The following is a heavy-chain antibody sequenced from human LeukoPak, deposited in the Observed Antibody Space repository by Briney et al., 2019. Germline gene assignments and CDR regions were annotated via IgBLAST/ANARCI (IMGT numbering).Heavy chain of an antibody. CDR1: GGYISSGSYY. CDR3: AREGGYGDPIDY. V-gene: IGHV4-61*02. Sequence: SETLSLTCTVSGGYISSGSYYWSWLRQPAGKGLEWIGRIYTSGRPHYNPSLKRRLTISVDTSKNQFSLKLSSVTAADTAVYYCAREGGYGDPIDYWGQGTLVTVSS. CDR2: IYTSGRP. D-gene: IGHD4-17*01. J-gene: IGHJ4*02.